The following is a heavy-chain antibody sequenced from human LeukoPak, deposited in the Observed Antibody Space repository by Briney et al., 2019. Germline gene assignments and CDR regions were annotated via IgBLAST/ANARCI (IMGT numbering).Heavy chain of an antibody. V-gene: IGHV1-8*01. D-gene: IGHD5-12*01. CDR3: ARRVSSGLNWFDP. J-gene: IGHJ5*02. Sequence: ASVKVSCEASGYTFTSYDINWVRQATGQGLEWMGWMNPNSGNTGYAQKFQGRVTMTRNTSISTAYMELSSLRSEDTAVYYCARRVSSGLNWFDPWGQGTLVTVSS. CDR2: MNPNSGNT. CDR1: GYTFTSYD.